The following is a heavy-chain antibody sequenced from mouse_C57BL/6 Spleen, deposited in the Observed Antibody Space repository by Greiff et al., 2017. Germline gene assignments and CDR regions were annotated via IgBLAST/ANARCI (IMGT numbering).Heavy chain of an antibody. D-gene: IGHD1-1*01. Sequence: VQLQQPGAELVMPGASVKLSCKASGYTFTSYWMHWVKQRPGQGLEWIGEIDPSDSYTNYNQKFKGKSTLTVDKSSSTAYMQLSSLTSEDSAVYYCATPVHFDYWGQGTTLTVSS. J-gene: IGHJ2*01. CDR1: GYTFTSYW. CDR3: ATPVHFDY. V-gene: IGHV1-69*01. CDR2: IDPSDSYT.